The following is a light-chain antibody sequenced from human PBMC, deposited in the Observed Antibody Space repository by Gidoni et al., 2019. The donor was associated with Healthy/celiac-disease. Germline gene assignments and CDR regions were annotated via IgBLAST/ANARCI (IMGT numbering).Light chain of an antibody. V-gene: IGKV1-39*01. Sequence: DIKMTKSPSSLSASVGDRVTITCRASQGISSYLNWYQQKPGKAPKLLIYAASSLQSGVPSSFSGSGSGTDFTLTISSLQPEDFATYYCQQCYSTPLTFGQGTKVEIK. CDR2: AAS. CDR1: QGISSY. CDR3: QQCYSTPLT. J-gene: IGKJ1*01.